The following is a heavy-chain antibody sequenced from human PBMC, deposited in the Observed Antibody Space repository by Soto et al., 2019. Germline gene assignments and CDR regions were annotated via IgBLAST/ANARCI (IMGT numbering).Heavy chain of an antibody. Sequence: GWSLRLSCAASGFTVSSNYMSWVRQAPGKGLEWVSVIYSGGSTYYADSVKGRFTISRDNSKNTLYLQMNSLRAEDTAVYYCARGPSIAAAGTNYYGMDVWGQGTTVTVSS. D-gene: IGHD6-13*01. V-gene: IGHV3-53*01. J-gene: IGHJ6*02. CDR3: ARGPSIAAAGTNYYGMDV. CDR1: GFTVSSNY. CDR2: IYSGGST.